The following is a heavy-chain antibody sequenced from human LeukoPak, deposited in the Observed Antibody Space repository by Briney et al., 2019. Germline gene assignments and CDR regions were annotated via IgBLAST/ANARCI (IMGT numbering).Heavy chain of an antibody. Sequence: PGASVKVSCKTSGYTFTGYYIQWVRQAPGQGLEWMGYINPTSGGTNYAQEFQSRVTMTRDTSISTAYMELSRLTSDDTAVYYCARGEMITFGGVIVISTFDIWGQGTMVTVS. CDR3: ARGEMITFGGVIVISTFDI. D-gene: IGHD3-16*02. CDR2: INPTSGGT. J-gene: IGHJ3*02. CDR1: GYTFTGYY. V-gene: IGHV1-2*02.